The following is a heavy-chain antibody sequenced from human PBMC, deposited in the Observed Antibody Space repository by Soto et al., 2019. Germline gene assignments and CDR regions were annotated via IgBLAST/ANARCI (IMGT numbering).Heavy chain of an antibody. J-gene: IGHJ4*02. CDR1: GGSISSSNW. D-gene: IGHD3-10*01. Sequence: QVQLQESGPGLVKPSGTLSLTCAVSGGSISSSNWWSWVRQPPGKGLEWIGEIYHSGNTNYNPSRKXRXTXAXXKSRNQFSLKMSSVPAADTAVYYCARRWGEGRVDSWGQGTLGTVSS. CDR2: IYHSGNT. V-gene: IGHV4-4*02. CDR3: ARRWGEGRVDS.